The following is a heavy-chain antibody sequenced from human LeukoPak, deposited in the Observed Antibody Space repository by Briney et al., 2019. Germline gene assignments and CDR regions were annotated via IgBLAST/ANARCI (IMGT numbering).Heavy chain of an antibody. D-gene: IGHD1-7*01. CDR1: GFTFSSYG. V-gene: IGHV3-33*06. J-gene: IGHJ1*01. CDR3: AKDITGTLRYFQH. Sequence: TGGSLRLSCAASGFTFSSYGMHWVRQAPGKGLEWVAVIWYDGSNKYYANSVKGRFTISRDNSKNTLYLQMNSLRVEDTAVYYCAKDITGTLRYFQHWGQGTLVTVSS. CDR2: IWYDGSNK.